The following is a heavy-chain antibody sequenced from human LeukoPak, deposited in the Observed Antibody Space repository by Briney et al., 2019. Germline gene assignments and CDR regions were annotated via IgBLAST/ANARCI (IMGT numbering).Heavy chain of an antibody. D-gene: IGHD2-15*01. CDR1: GGSISSYY. Sequence: SETLSLTCTDSGGSISSYYWSWIRQPPGKGLKWIGYIYYSGSTNYNPSLKSRVTISVDTSKNQFSLKLSSVTAADTAVYYCARDKGCSGGSCYSDDAFDIWGQGTMVTVSS. CDR2: IYYSGST. V-gene: IGHV4-59*01. J-gene: IGHJ3*02. CDR3: ARDKGCSGGSCYSDDAFDI.